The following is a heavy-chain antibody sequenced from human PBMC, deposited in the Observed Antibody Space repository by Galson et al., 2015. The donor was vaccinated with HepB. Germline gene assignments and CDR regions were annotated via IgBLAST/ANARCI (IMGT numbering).Heavy chain of an antibody. CDR3: AREQRFLEWFRSLDY. V-gene: IGHV3-33*01. Sequence: SLRLSCAASGFTFSSYAMSWVRQAPGKGLEWVAVIWYDGSNKYYADSVKGRFTISRDNSKNTLYLQMNSLRAEDTAVYYCAREQRFLEWFRSLDYWGQGTLVTVSS. J-gene: IGHJ4*02. CDR2: IWYDGSNK. D-gene: IGHD3-3*01. CDR1: GFTFSSYA.